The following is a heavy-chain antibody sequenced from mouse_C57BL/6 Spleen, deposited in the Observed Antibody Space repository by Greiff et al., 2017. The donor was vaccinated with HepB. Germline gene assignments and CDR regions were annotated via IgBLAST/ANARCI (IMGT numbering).Heavy chain of an antibody. J-gene: IGHJ4*01. V-gene: IGHV3-6*01. D-gene: IGHD2-3*01. CDR1: GYSIPSGYY. Sequence: ESGPGLVKPSQSLSLTCSVTGYSIPSGYYWNWIRQFPGNKLEWMGYISYDGSNNYNPSLKNRISITRDTSKNQFFLKLNSVTTEDTATYYCAREYDGYYVGAMDYWGQGTSVTVSS. CDR2: ISYDGSN. CDR3: AREYDGYYVGAMDY.